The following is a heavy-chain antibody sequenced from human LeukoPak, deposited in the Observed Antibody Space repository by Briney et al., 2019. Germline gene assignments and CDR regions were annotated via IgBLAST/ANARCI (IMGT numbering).Heavy chain of an antibody. J-gene: IGHJ4*02. V-gene: IGHV3-11*01. CDR3: ARADWWELPTTGLYFDY. CDR2: ISSSGSTI. CDR1: GFTFSDYY. Sequence: GGSLRLSCAASGFTFSDYYMSWIRQAPGKGLEWVSYISSSGSTIYYADSVKGRFTISRDNAKNSLYLQMNSLRAEDTAVYYCARADWWELPTTGLYFDYWGQGTLVTLSS. D-gene: IGHD1-26*01.